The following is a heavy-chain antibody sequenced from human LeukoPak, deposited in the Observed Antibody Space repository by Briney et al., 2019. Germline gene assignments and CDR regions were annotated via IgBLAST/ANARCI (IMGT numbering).Heavy chain of an antibody. Sequence: GASVKVSCKASGYTFTGYHMHWVRQAPGQGLEWMGRTNPNSGDTNYAQKFQGRVTITRDTSASTAYMELSSLRSEDTAVYYCARDRARYCSSTSCSVFDYWGQGTLVTVSS. CDR3: ARDRARYCSSTSCSVFDY. CDR1: GYTFTGYH. CDR2: TNPNSGDT. D-gene: IGHD2-2*01. V-gene: IGHV1-2*06. J-gene: IGHJ4*02.